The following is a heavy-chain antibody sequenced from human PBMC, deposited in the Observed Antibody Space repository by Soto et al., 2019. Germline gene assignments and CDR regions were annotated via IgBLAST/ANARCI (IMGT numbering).Heavy chain of an antibody. J-gene: IGHJ6*02. CDR2: IIPIFGTA. Sequence: SVKVSCKASGGTFSSYAISWVRQAPGQGLEWMGGIIPIFGTANYAQKFQGRVTITADESTSTAYMELSRLRSEDTAVYYCESRVLAEDQDGYYYYYGMDVWGQGTTVTVSS. CDR3: ESRVLAEDQDGYYYYYGMDV. D-gene: IGHD3-10*01. CDR1: GGTFSSYA. V-gene: IGHV1-69*13.